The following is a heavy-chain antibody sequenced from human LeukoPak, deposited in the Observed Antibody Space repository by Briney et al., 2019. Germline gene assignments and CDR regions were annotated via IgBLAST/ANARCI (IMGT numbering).Heavy chain of an antibody. CDR3: ARVVPAAIGLNWFDP. V-gene: IGHV3-53*01. D-gene: IGHD2-2*02. CDR2: IYCGGST. Sequence: GGSLRLSCAASGFTVSHNYMSWVRQAPGKGLEWVSLIYCGGSTYYADSVKGRFTISRDNSKNTLYLQMNSLRVEDTAVYYCARVVPAAIGLNWFDPWGQGTLVTVSS. J-gene: IGHJ5*02. CDR1: GFTVSHNY.